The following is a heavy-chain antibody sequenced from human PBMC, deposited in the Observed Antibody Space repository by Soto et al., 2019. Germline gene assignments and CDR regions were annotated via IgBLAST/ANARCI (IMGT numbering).Heavy chain of an antibody. CDR1: DGSISSYY. V-gene: IGHV4-59*01. CDR2: VYNSWNT. CDR3: TRPNQGDYAFDI. D-gene: IGHD2-21*02. J-gene: IGHJ3*02. Sequence: SETLSLTCYVSDGSISSYYWSWIRQPPGKGLEWIGYVYNSWNTYYNPSPESRVTISVETSKNQISLKLRSVTAADTAVYYCTRPNQGDYAFDIWGQGTMVTVS.